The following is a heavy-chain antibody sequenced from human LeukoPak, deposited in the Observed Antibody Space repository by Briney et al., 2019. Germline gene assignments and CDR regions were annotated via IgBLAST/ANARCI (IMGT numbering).Heavy chain of an antibody. CDR1: GYTFTSYY. CDR2: INPSGGST. V-gene: IGHV1-46*01. CDR3: ARVPPLGGTGFDY. Sequence: ASVKVSCKASGYTFTSYYMHWVRQAPGQGLEWTGIINPSGGSTSYARKFQGRVTMTRDMSTSTVYMELSSLRSEDTAVYYCARVPPLGGTGFDYWGQGTLVTVSS. J-gene: IGHJ4*02. D-gene: IGHD2-8*02.